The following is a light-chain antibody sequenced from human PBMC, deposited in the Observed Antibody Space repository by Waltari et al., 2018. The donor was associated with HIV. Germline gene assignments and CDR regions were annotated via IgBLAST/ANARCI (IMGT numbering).Light chain of an antibody. CDR1: SSDVGSYNL. V-gene: IGLV2-14*02. J-gene: IGLJ2*01. CDR3: AAWDDSLNGHVV. CDR2: EGS. Sequence: QSALTQPPSASGSPGQSVTLSCTGTSSDVGSYNLVSWYQQHPGKAPKVMIYEGSKRPSGVSNRFSGSKSGTSASLAISGLQSEDEADYYCAAWDDSLNGHVVFGGGTKLTVL.